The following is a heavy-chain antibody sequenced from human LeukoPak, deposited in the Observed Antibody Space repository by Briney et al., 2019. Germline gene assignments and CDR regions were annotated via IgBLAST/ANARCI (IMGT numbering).Heavy chain of an antibody. D-gene: IGHD4-11*01. V-gene: IGHV1-18*03. J-gene: IGHJ4*02. CDR1: GYTFTSYG. Sequence: ASVKVSCKASGYTFTSYGISWVRQAPGQGLEWMGWISAYNGNTNYAQKLQGRVTMTTDTSTSTAYMELRSLRSEDMAVYYCARDHHDYTYFDYWGQGTLVTVSS. CDR3: ARDHHDYTYFDY. CDR2: ISAYNGNT.